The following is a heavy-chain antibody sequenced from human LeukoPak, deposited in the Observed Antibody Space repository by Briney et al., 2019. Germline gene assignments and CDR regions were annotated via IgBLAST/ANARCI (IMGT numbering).Heavy chain of an antibody. J-gene: IGHJ5*02. V-gene: IGHV1-46*01. CDR1: RYTFTDFS. CDR3: ARGHGSRYTNYFDP. D-gene: IGHD3-10*01. CDR2: INPTEGSA. Sequence: APVKVSCKTSRYTFTDFSIHGVRQAPGQGLECVGIINPTEGSAGFAQKFQGRVTMTRDMSTSTFYMELSSLRYEDTAVYYCARGHGSRYTNYFDPGGQGTLVTVSS.